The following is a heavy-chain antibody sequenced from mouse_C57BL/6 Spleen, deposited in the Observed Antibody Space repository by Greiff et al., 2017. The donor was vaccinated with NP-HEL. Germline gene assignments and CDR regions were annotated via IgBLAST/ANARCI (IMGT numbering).Heavy chain of an antibody. V-gene: IGHV5-17*01. CDR2: ISSGSSTI. J-gene: IGHJ3*01. Sequence: EVQRVESGGGLVKPGGSLKLSCAASGFTFSDYGMHWVRQAPAKGLEWVAYISSGSSTIYYADTVKGRFTISRDNAKNTLFLQMTSLRSEDTAMYYCAITTASPFAYWGQGTLVTVSA. CDR3: AITTASPFAY. CDR1: GFTFSDYG. D-gene: IGHD1-2*01.